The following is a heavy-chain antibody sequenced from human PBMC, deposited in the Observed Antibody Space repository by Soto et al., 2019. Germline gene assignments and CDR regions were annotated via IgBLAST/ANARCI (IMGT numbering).Heavy chain of an antibody. Sequence: EVQLVESGGGLVKPGGSLRLSCAASGFTFSSYSMNWVRQAPGNGLEWVSSISSSSSYIYYADSVKGRVTISRDNAKNSLYLHMNSLRSEDTAVYYCARDINYDILTGQDAFYIWGQGTIVTVSS. CDR1: GFTFSSYS. CDR3: ARDINYDILTGQDAFYI. V-gene: IGHV3-21*01. CDR2: ISSSSSYI. D-gene: IGHD3-9*01. J-gene: IGHJ3*02.